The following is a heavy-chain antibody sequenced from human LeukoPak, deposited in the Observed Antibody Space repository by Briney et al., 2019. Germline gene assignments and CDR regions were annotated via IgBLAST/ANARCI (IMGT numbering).Heavy chain of an antibody. Sequence: SETLSLTCAVYGGSFSGYYWSWIRQPPGKGLEWIGEINHSGSTNYNPSLKSRVTISVDTSKNQFSLKLSSVTAADTAVYYCASICSGGSCHTPKSFDYWDQGTLVTVSS. CDR2: INHSGST. CDR1: GGSFSGYY. J-gene: IGHJ4*02. CDR3: ASICSGGSCHTPKSFDY. V-gene: IGHV4-34*01. D-gene: IGHD2-15*01.